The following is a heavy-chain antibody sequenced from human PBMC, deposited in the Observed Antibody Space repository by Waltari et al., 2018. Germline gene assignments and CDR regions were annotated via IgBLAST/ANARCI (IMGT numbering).Heavy chain of an antibody. CDR2: IYYSGST. CDR1: GGSISSGDYY. D-gene: IGHD1-20*01. Sequence: QVQLQESGPGLVKPSQTLSLTCTVPGGSISSGDYYWSWIRQPPGKGLEWIGYIYYSGSTYYNPSLKSRVTISVDTSKNQFSLKLSSVTAADTAVYYCARDTWTVGGAFDYWGQGTLVTVSS. J-gene: IGHJ4*02. CDR3: ARDTWTVGGAFDY. V-gene: IGHV4-30-4*08.